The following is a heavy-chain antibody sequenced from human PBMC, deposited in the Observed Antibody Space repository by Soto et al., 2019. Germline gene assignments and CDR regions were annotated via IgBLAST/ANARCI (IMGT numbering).Heavy chain of an antibody. Sequence: EVQLVETGGDLIYPGGSLRLSCAASGFSVSGDTMNWVRQAPGKGLEWISAIYSGGNTNDAGSVKGRFTISRDTSKNTLYLQMNSLRVEDTAVYYCARHAWLENWGQGTLVTVSS. D-gene: IGHD3-9*01. J-gene: IGHJ4*02. CDR3: ARHAWLEN. V-gene: IGHV3-53*02. CDR1: GFSVSGDT. CDR2: IYSGGNT.